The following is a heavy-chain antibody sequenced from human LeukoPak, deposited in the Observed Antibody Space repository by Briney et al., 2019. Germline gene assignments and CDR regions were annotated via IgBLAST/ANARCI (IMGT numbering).Heavy chain of an antibody. V-gene: IGHV1-69*05. D-gene: IGHD3-16*02. J-gene: IGHJ6*03. CDR2: IIPIFGTA. CDR3: ARVRLRLGELSPNYYYYMDV. CDR1: GGTFSSYA. Sequence: SVKVSCKASGGTFSSYAISWVRQAPGQGLEWMGGIIPIFGTANYAQKFQGRVTVTTDESTSTAYMELSSLRSEDTAVYYCARVRLRLGELSPNYYYYMDVWGKGTTVTVSS.